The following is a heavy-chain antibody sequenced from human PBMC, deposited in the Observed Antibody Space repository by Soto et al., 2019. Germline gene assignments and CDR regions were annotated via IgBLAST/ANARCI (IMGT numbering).Heavy chain of an antibody. CDR1: GFTFRNHG. CDR3: ARWSDHKVVDP. D-gene: IGHD1-26*01. J-gene: IGHJ5*02. V-gene: IGHV3-33*01. CDR2: IWYDGSDK. Sequence: QVQLVESGGGVVQPGRSLRLSCAASGFTFRNHGMHWVRQAPGKGLEWLAGIWYDGSDKYYADSVKGRFTISRDNSKNTLYLQMNSLTFGDTAVYYCARWSDHKVVDPWGQGTVVTVS.